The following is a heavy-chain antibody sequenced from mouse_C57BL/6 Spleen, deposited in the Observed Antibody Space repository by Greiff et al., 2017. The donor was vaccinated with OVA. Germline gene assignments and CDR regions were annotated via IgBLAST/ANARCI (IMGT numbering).Heavy chain of an antibody. Sequence: QVQLQQPGTELVKPGASVKLSCKASGYTFTSYWMHWVKQRPGQGLEWIGNINPSNGGTKYNEKFKSQATLTVDKSSSTAYMQLSSLTSEDSAVYYCARDGGSYDYFDYWGQGTTLTVSS. J-gene: IGHJ2*01. CDR3: ARDGGSYDYFDY. CDR2: INPSNGGT. D-gene: IGHD1-1*02. V-gene: IGHV1-53*01. CDR1: GYTFTSYW.